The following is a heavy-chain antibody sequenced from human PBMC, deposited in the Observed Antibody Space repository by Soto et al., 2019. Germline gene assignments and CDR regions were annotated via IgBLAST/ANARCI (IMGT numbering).Heavy chain of an antibody. V-gene: IGHV3-33*01. Sequence: PGGSLRLSCAASGFTFSSYGMHWVRQAPGKGLEWVAVIWYDGSNKYYADSVKGRFTISRDNSKNTLYPQMNSLRAEDTAVYYCARELEYCSSTSCSNWFDPWGQGTLVTVSS. CDR2: IWYDGSNK. D-gene: IGHD2-2*01. CDR1: GFTFSSYG. CDR3: ARELEYCSSTSCSNWFDP. J-gene: IGHJ5*02.